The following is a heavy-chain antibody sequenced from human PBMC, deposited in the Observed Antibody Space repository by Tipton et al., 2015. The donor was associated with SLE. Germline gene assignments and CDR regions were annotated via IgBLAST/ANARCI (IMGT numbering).Heavy chain of an antibody. CDR3: ARVPGD. V-gene: IGHV4-30-2*01. J-gene: IGHJ4*02. D-gene: IGHD3-10*01. CDR1: GGSVSSGSYY. Sequence: TLSLTCTVSGGSVSSGSYYWTWMRQPPGKGLEWIGYMYHSGSTYYNPSLKSRVNISVDRSKNQFSLKLSSVTAADTAVYYCARVPGDWGQGTLVTVSS. CDR2: MYHSGST.